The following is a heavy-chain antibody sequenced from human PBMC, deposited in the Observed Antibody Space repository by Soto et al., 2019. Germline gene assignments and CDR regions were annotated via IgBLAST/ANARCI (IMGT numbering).Heavy chain of an antibody. CDR3: ARGFIPENY. CDR2: INTFNGNT. Sequence: QVHLVQSEGELKKPGASVKVSCKTSGYTFSDYGVSWVRQAPGQGLQWMGWINTFNGNTKYEQKFQGRVILSFDASTGTVFLELTSLKFDYAAVYYCARGFIPENYWGQGTRVTVSS. V-gene: IGHV1-18*01. D-gene: IGHD2-2*01. J-gene: IGHJ4*02. CDR1: GYTFSDYG.